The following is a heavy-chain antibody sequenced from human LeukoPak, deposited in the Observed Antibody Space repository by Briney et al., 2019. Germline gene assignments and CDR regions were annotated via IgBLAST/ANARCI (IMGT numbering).Heavy chain of an antibody. CDR3: ARETATFDY. CDR1: GFTFSNYW. D-gene: IGHD1-1*01. Sequence: GGSLRLSCAASGFTFSNYWMHWVRQAPGKGLVWVSRIKTDGSSTSYADSVKGRFTISRDIAKNTLYLQMNSLRAEDTAVYYCARETATFDYWGQGTPVTVSS. CDR2: IKTDGSST. J-gene: IGHJ4*02. V-gene: IGHV3-74*01.